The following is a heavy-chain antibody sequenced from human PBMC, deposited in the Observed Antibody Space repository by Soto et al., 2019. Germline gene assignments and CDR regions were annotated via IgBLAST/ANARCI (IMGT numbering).Heavy chain of an antibody. CDR1: GGTFSTYA. D-gene: IGHD5-18*01. V-gene: IGHV1-69*12. J-gene: IGHJ4*02. CDR2: IIPMFSTA. Sequence: QVQLVQSGAEVKKPESSVKVSCKAPGGTFSTYAISWVRQAPGQGLEWMGGIIPMFSTANYAQRFQDRVTINADESTNTVYMALSSLRSEDTAVYFCASGIQLWLRRINNGYSGWGQGTLVTVSS. CDR3: ASGIQLWLRRINNGYSG.